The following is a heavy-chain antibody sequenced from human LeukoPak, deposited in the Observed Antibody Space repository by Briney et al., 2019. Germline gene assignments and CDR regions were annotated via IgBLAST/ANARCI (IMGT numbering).Heavy chain of an antibody. CDR1: SFSINRDY. J-gene: IGHJ4*02. V-gene: IGHV4-4*07. D-gene: IGHD3-16*01. CDR3: ARGLLTYHYARDGPPPSLNYYFDY. CDR2: ISSTGST. Sequence: PSETLSLTCTVSSFSINRDYWTWIRQPAGKELEWIGLISSTGSTNYNPSLNSRVTMSVDTATNQFSLKLSSVTAADTAVYFCARGLLTYHYARDGPPPSLNYYFDYWGLGIQVTVSS.